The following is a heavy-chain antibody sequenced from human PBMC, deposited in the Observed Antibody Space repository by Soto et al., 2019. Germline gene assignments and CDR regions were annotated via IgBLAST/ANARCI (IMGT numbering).Heavy chain of an antibody. D-gene: IGHD1-1*01. J-gene: IGHJ6*02. CDR2: GSHSGST. Sequence: QVQLQESGPGLVKPSETLSLTCTVADGSIGSYYWSWIRQPPGKGLEWIGYGSHSGSTNYNPSLKSRVTISLDTSKNQFSLRLSSVTAADTAVYYCAREGTTVDSYYYYGLDVWGQGTTVTVSS. V-gene: IGHV4-59*01. CDR3: AREGTTVDSYYYYGLDV. CDR1: DGSIGSYY.